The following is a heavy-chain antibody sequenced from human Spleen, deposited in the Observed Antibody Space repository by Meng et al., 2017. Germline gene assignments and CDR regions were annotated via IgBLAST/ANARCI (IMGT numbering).Heavy chain of an antibody. Sequence: QVQLQESGPGLGKPSGTLSLNCTVSGCSVRITSNYWDWVRQPPGTRLEWIGSIYYSGGTYYNPSPKSRVTMSVDTSKNQFSLRLSSVTAADTAVYFCARLVHDGRHYHYFDSWGQGALVTVSS. CDR3: ARLVHDGRHYHYFDS. J-gene: IGHJ4*02. CDR1: GCSVRITSNY. V-gene: IGHV4-39*01. D-gene: IGHD3-16*01. CDR2: IYYSGGT.